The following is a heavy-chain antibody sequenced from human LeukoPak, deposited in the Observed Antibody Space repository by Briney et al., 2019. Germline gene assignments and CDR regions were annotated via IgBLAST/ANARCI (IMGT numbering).Heavy chain of an antibody. CDR2: IRYDGSNK. Sequence: GGSLSLSCAASGFTFSSYGMHWVRQAPGKGLEWVAFIRYDGSNKYYADSVKGRFTISRDNSKNTPYLQMNSLRAEDTAVYYCAKDRGVRGVIDYWGQGTLVTVSS. J-gene: IGHJ4*02. CDR1: GFTFSSYG. CDR3: AKDRGVRGVIDY. D-gene: IGHD3-10*01. V-gene: IGHV3-30*02.